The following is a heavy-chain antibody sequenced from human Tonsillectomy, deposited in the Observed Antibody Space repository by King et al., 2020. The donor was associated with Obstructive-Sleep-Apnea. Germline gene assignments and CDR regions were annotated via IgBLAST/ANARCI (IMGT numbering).Heavy chain of an antibody. CDR3: AKDSAYSGSYFDY. CDR2: ISYDGSNK. J-gene: IGHJ4*02. D-gene: IGHD1-26*01. Sequence: VQLVESGGGVVQPGRSLRLSCAASGFTFSSYGMHWVRQAPGKGLEWVSLISYDGSNKYYADSVKGRFTISRDSSKDTLYLQMNSLRAEDTAVYYCAKDSAYSGSYFDYWGQGTLVTVSS. CDR1: GFTFSSYG. V-gene: IGHV3-30*18.